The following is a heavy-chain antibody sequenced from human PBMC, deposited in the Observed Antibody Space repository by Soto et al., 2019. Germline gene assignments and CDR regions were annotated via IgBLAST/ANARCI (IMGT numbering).Heavy chain of an antibody. J-gene: IGHJ3*01. V-gene: IGHV4-39*01. CDR3: GRRGLILVPL. D-gene: IGHD3-22*01. CDR2: FYYGGTT. Sequence: ETLSLTCTVSGGSVGSSDSYWVWIRQPPGKGLEWIGSFYYGGTTYYNPSLKSRVTVSVDTSKNLFSLNLNSVTAADTAIYYCGRRGLILVPLWGQGTMVTVSS. CDR1: GGSVGSSDSY.